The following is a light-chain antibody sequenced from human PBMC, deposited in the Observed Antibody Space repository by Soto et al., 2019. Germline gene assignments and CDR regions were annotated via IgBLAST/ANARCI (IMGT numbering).Light chain of an antibody. CDR2: LAS. V-gene: IGKV4-1*01. CDR1: QTVFRSSDNKNY. J-gene: IGKJ4*01. CDR3: QQYHSPPVT. Sequence: DIVMTQSPDSLAVSLGARATINCKSSQTVFRSSDNKNYLAWYQQKPGQPPKLLIYLASTRESGVPDRFSGSGSGTDFTLTISSLQAEDVATYYCQQYHSPPVTFGGGTNVEIK.